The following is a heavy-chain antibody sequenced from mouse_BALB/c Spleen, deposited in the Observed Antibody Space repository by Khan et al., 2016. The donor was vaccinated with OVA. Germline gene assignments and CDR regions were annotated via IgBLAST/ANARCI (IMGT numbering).Heavy chain of an antibody. D-gene: IGHD4-1*01. CDR3: ASHLTGSFAY. Sequence: EVELVESGGDLVKPGGSLKLSCVASGFTFSNYAMSWVRRTPDKRLEWVATISSAGTYTYYPDSVKGRFTISRNNAKNTLYLQMSSLKSEDTAMFYCASHLTGSFAYWGQGTLVTVSA. CDR1: GFTFSNYA. J-gene: IGHJ3*01. V-gene: IGHV5-6*01. CDR2: ISSAGTYT.